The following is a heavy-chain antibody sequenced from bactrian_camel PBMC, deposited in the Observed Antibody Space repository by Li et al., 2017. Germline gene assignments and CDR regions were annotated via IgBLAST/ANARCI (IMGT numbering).Heavy chain of an antibody. Sequence: HVQLVESGGGLVQSGGSLTLTCVASGFAISKHGMSWVRRPPGKDLEYVATSNTDGPTHYRESVEGRFTISRDNAKNMLYLQLNSLKTEDTAMYYCANETNWDFGYWGQGTQVTVS. D-gene: IGHD1*01. V-gene: IGHV3S1*01. J-gene: IGHJ6*01. CDR3: ANETNWDFGY. CDR2: SNTDGPT. CDR1: GFAISKHG.